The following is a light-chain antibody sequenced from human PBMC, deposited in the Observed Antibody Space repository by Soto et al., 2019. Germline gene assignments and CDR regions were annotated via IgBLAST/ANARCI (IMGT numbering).Light chain of an antibody. CDR2: GVS. J-gene: IGKJ1*01. CDR3: QQYGDSPWT. CDR1: QSVSSSY. V-gene: IGKV3-20*01. Sequence: EIVLTQSPGTLSLSPGERATLSCRASQSVSSSYLAWYRQKPGQAPRLLIYGVSSRATGIPDRFSGSGSGTDFTLTINRLEPEDFAVYYCQQYGDSPWTFGQGTKVDIK.